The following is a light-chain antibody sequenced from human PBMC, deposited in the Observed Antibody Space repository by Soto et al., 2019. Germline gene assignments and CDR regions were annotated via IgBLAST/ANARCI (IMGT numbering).Light chain of an antibody. CDR3: QQYNNWPPT. CDR2: GAS. Sequence: EIVMTQSPATLSVSPGERATLSCRASQSVSGNLAWYQQKPGQAPRLLIDGASTGATGIPARFSGSGSGTEFTITISSLQSEDFAFYYCQQYNNWPPTFGQGTKVEIK. J-gene: IGKJ1*01. V-gene: IGKV3-15*01. CDR1: QSVSGN.